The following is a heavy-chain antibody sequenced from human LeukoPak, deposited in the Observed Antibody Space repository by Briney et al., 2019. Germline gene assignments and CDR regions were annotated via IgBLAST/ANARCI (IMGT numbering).Heavy chain of an antibody. J-gene: IGHJ5*02. D-gene: IGHD4-11*01. V-gene: IGHV4-59*01. CDR2: IYYSGST. Sequence: SETLSLTCTVSGGSISSYYWSWIRQPPGKGLEWIGYIYYSGSTNYNPSLKSRVTISVDTSKNQFSLKLSSVTAADTAVYYCARFKVTVTSIPWGQGTLVTVSS. CDR1: GGSISSYY. CDR3: ARFKVTVTSIP.